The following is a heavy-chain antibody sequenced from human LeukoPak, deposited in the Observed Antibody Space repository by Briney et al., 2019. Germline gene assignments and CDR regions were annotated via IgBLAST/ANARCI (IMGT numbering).Heavy chain of an antibody. D-gene: IGHD1-26*01. CDR1: GFAFSTYD. V-gene: IGHV3-21*01. J-gene: IGHJ6*03. Sequence: EGSLRLSCTASGFAFSTYDMNWVRQAPGKGLEWVSYISGGSTYIYYTDSVKGRFTISRDNAKNSLNLQMESLSAEDTAVYYCARESGIMVGDYYYYYMDVWGIGTTVTVSS. CDR3: ARESGIMVGDYYYYYMDV. CDR2: ISGGSTYI.